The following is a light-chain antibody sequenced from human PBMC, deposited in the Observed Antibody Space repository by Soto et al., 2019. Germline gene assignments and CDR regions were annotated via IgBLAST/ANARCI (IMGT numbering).Light chain of an antibody. Sequence: QSVLTQPPSASGTPGQTVTISCSGRTSNIGTNYVTWYQQLPGTAPKLLIFGHDQRPSGVPDRFSASKAGTSASLAISGLQSDDEADYYCAAWDDSLNALVFGGGTQLTVL. V-gene: IGLV1-44*01. CDR1: TSNIGTNY. CDR3: AAWDDSLNALV. CDR2: GHD. J-gene: IGLJ2*01.